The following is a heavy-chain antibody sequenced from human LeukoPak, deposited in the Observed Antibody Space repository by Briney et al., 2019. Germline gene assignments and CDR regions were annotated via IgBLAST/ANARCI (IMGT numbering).Heavy chain of an antibody. CDR1: GFTFSSYA. Sequence: GGSLRLSCAASGFTFSSYAMHWVRQGPGKGLEWVAVISYDGSNKYYADSVNGRFTISRDNSKNTLYLQMNSLRAEDTAVYYCARDAANHDSSFHYFDYWGQGTLVTVSS. J-gene: IGHJ4*02. D-gene: IGHD3-22*01. CDR3: ARDAANHDSSFHYFDY. V-gene: IGHV3-30*04. CDR2: ISYDGSNK.